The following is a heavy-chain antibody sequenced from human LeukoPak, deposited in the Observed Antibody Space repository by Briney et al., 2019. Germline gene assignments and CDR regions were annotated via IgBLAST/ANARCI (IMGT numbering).Heavy chain of an antibody. CDR3: ARATSSYGRNYYYYYYMDV. J-gene: IGHJ6*03. CDR2: INTNTWNP. V-gene: IGHV7-4-1*02. D-gene: IGHD5-18*01. Sequence: ASVKVSCKASGYTFTSYAMNWVRQAPGQGLEWMGWINTNTWNPTYAQGFTGRFVFSLDTSVSTAYLQISSLKAEDTAVYYCARATSSYGRNYYYYYYMDVWGRGTTVTVSS. CDR1: GYTFTSYA.